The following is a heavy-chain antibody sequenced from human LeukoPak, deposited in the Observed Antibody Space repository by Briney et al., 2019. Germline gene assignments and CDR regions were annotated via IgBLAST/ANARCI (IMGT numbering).Heavy chain of an antibody. CDR2: INPSGGST. CDR3: ARGFGGYYDSSGYEILRH. CDR1: GYTFTSYY. V-gene: IGHV1-46*01. Sequence: ASVKVSCKASGYTFTSYYMHWVRQAPGQGLEWMGIINPSGGSTSYAQKFQGRVTMTRDMSTSTVYMELSSLRSEDTAVYYCARGFGGYYDSSGYEILRHWGQGTLVTVSS. D-gene: IGHD3-22*01. J-gene: IGHJ4*02.